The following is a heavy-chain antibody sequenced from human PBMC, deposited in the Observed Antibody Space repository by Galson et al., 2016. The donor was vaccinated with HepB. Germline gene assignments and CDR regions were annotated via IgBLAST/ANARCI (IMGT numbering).Heavy chain of an antibody. CDR3: ARRTVITPAFTY. CDR2: INHRGST. D-gene: IGHD4-23*01. J-gene: IGHJ4*02. Sequence: SETLSLTCAVSGGSITSRNWWSWVRQAPGKGLEWIGEINHRGSTNYNPSLKSRVTISLDSSKDQFSLNVTSVTAADTAVYYCARRTVITPAFTYWGQGTLVIVSS. CDR1: GGSITSRNW. V-gene: IGHV4-4*02.